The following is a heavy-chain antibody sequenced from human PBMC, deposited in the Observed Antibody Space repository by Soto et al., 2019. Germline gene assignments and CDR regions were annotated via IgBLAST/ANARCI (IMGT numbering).Heavy chain of an antibody. CDR2: INTGNGNT. CDR3: ARGSSDWFPYFDF. Sequence: QVQLVQSGAEVKKPGASLTVSCKASGYTFTSHALHWVRQAPGQGLEWMGWINTGNGNTKYSQRFQGRVTIIRDTSATTGYMDLRSLKSEDTAVYYCARGSSDWFPYFDFWGQGTLVTVSS. CDR1: GYTFTSHA. V-gene: IGHV1-3*04. J-gene: IGHJ4*02. D-gene: IGHD3-9*01.